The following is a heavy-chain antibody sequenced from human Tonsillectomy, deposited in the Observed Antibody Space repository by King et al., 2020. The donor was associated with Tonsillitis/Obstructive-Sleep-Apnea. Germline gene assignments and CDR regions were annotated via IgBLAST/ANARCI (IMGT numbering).Heavy chain of an antibody. D-gene: IGHD3-10*01. CDR1: GFTFSSYG. CDR2: IWYDGSNK. J-gene: IGHJ3*02. Sequence: VQLVESGGGVVQPGRSLRLSCAASGFTFSSYGMHWVRQAPGKGLEWVAVIWYDGSNKYYADSVKGRFTISRDNSKNTLYLQMNSLRAEDTAVYYCATRAITMVRGAGNDAFDIWGQGTMVTVSS. CDR3: ATRAITMVRGAGNDAFDI. V-gene: IGHV3-33*01.